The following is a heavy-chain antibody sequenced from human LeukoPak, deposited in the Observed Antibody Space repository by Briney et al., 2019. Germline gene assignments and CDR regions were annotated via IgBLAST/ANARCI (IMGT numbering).Heavy chain of an antibody. CDR2: VSVNGGTA. CDR3: AKELHGSGNYAFDY. D-gene: IGHD3-10*01. J-gene: IGHJ4*02. Sequence: GGSLRLSCAASGFTFSSCALSWVRQAPGKGLEWVSTVSVNGGTAYYADSVKGRFTISRDNSKNTLYLQMNSLRAEDTAVYFCAKELHGSGNYAFDYWGQGTLVTVSS. V-gene: IGHV3-23*01. CDR1: GFTFSSCA.